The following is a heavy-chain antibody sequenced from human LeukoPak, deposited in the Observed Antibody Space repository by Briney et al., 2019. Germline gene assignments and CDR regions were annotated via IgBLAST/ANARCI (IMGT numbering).Heavy chain of an antibody. CDR3: ARENCSGGSCYWEI. J-gene: IGHJ4*02. D-gene: IGHD2-15*01. CDR2: INPSGGST. Sequence: GASVKVSCKASGYTLTSYYMHWVRQAPGQGLEWMGIINPSGGSTSYAQKFQGRVTMTRDMSTSTAYMELSSLRSEDTAVYYCARENCSGGSCYWEIWGQGTLVTVSS. V-gene: IGHV1-46*01. CDR1: GYTLTSYY.